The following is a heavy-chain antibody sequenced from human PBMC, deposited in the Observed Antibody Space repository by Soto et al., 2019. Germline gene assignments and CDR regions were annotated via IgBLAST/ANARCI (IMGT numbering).Heavy chain of an antibody. CDR2: IDTSGST. Sequence: QGHLQESGPGLVRPSETLSLTCSVSGGSISTYYCNWIRQPAGKGLEWIGRIDTSGSTNYNPSLKSRVTMSVDTSKKPFSLKLSSVTAADTAVYYWARGGHDLWSGPFDYWGQGTPVNVSS. V-gene: IGHV4-4*07. D-gene: IGHD3-3*01. J-gene: IGHJ4*02. CDR1: GGSISTYY. CDR3: ARGGHDLWSGPFDY.